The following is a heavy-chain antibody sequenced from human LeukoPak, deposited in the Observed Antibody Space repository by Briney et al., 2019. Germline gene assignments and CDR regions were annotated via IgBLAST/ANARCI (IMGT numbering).Heavy chain of an antibody. V-gene: IGHV4-34*01. Sequence: SETLSLTSAVYGVSFCGFYWRWMPPPPGKGLEWIGEINHSGSTNYNPSHKSRVTKTVHTTKNQFSLKLSSVTAADAAVYCCARDPTWDHWGQGTLVTVSS. J-gene: IGHJ4*02. CDR2: INHSGST. CDR3: ARDPTWDH. CDR1: GVSFCGFY.